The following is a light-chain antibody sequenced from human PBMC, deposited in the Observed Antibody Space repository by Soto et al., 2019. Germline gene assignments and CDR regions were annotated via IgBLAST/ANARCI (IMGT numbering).Light chain of an antibody. CDR1: QSVTSSY. V-gene: IGKV3-20*01. J-gene: IGKJ4*01. CDR2: GAS. Sequence: EIVLTQSPGTLSLSPGERATLSCRASQSVTSSYLAWYQQKPGQAPRLLIYGASSRATGIPDRFSGSGSGTDLPLSISRLEPEDFAVYYCQQCGTTPLTFGGGTKVELK. CDR3: QQCGTTPLT.